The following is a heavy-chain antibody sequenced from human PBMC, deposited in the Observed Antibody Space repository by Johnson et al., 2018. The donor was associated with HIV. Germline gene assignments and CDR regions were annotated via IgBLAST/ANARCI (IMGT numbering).Heavy chain of an antibody. CDR3: TTLGYCSGGSCYSGRGFDI. CDR1: GFTVSSNY. Sequence: VQLVESGGGLIQPGGSLRLSCAASGFTVSSNYMSWVRQAPGTGLEWVSVIYSGGSTYYADPVKGRFTISRDNSKNTVYLQMNSLKTEDTAVYYCTTLGYCSGGSCYSGRGFDIWGQGTMVTVSS. D-gene: IGHD2-15*01. V-gene: IGHV3-53*01. CDR2: IYSGGST. J-gene: IGHJ3*02.